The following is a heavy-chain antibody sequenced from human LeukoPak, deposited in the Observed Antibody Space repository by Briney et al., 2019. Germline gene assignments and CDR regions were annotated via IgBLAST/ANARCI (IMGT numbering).Heavy chain of an antibody. Sequence: GGSLRLSCAASGFTFSSYSMNWVRQAPGKGLEWVSSISSSSSYIYYADSVKGRFTISRDNAKNSLYLQMNSLRAEDTAVYYCARDSYSSGWYCYNYWGQGTLVTVSS. D-gene: IGHD6-19*01. V-gene: IGHV3-21*01. CDR1: GFTFSSYS. CDR3: ARDSYSSGWYCYNY. CDR2: ISSSSSYI. J-gene: IGHJ4*02.